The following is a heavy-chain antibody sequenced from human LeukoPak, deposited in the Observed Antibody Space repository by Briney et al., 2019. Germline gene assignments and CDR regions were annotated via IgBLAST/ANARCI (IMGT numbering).Heavy chain of an antibody. V-gene: IGHV4-4*07. CDR1: GDSISSSRSY. J-gene: IGHJ5*02. CDR3: TRDTGTTGEVKFDP. D-gene: IGHD4-17*01. CDR2: IYTSGST. Sequence: PSETLSLTCTVSGDSISSSRSYWGWLRQPGGKGLEWIGRIYTSGSTTYNPSLKSRVTMSVDTSKSQFSLNLMSVTAADTAVYYCTRDTGTTGEVKFDPWGQGTLVTVSS.